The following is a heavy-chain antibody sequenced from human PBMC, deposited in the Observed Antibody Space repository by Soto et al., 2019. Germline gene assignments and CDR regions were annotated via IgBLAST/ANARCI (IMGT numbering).Heavy chain of an antibody. Sequence: GGSLRLSCAATGVTLGNSGMQWALQAPGKGLDWGSVISHDGTYKDCAESVKGRFTISRDNSKNTLYLEMNSLRAEDTAVYYCSRDISVCGGQHRLDFWGRRTLDIGSS. J-gene: IGHJ4*02. V-gene: IGHV3-30*03. CDR1: GVTLGNSG. CDR2: ISHDGTYK. CDR3: SRDISVCGGQHRLDF. D-gene: IGHD2-8*01.